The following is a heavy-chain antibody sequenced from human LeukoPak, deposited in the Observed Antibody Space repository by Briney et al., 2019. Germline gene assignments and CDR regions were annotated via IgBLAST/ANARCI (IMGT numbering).Heavy chain of an antibody. CDR2: IDQDGSEK. CDR3: ARDQVGIFDY. D-gene: IGHD1-26*01. CDR1: GFTFTSYW. Sequence: GGSLRLSCEASGFTFTSYWMGWVRQAPGKGLEWVANIDQDGSEKNYVDSVKGRFTISRDNAKNSLYLQLNSLRAEDTAVYYCARDQVGIFDYWGQGTLVTVSS. J-gene: IGHJ4*02. V-gene: IGHV3-7*01.